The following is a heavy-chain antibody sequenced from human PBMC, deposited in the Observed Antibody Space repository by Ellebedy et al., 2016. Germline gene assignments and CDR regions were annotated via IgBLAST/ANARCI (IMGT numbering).Heavy chain of an antibody. CDR1: GYTFTSYD. V-gene: IGHV1-8*01. CDR3: ARGPGRRFLLLRRYYGVDV. D-gene: IGHD5-18*01. Sequence: ASVKVSCXASGYTFTSYDINWVRQATGQGLEWMGWMNPNSGNTGYAQKFQGRVTMTRNTSISTAYMELSSLRSEDTAVYYCARGPGRRFLLLRRYYGVDVWGQGTTVTVSS. J-gene: IGHJ6*02. CDR2: MNPNSGNT.